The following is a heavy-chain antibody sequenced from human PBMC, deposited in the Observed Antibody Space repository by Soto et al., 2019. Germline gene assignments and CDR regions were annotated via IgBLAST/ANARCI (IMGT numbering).Heavy chain of an antibody. CDR3: TRADLTVTLSVFDP. D-gene: IGHD4-17*01. J-gene: IGHJ5*02. Sequence: QVQLVESGGGVVQPGRSLRLSCAASGFIFSSYAMHWVRQAPGKGLEWVALISDDGSSKYYADSVKGRFTISRYNSKNPLYLQTNSLSAEATAVYYCTRADLTVTLSVFDPWGQGTLVTVSS. CDR1: GFIFSSYA. V-gene: IGHV3-30-3*01. CDR2: ISDDGSSK.